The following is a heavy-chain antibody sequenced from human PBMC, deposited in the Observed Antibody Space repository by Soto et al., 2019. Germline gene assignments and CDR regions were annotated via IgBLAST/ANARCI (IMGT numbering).Heavy chain of an antibody. Sequence: EVQLLESGGGLAQPGGSRRLSCAASGFTFSSSAMNWVRQAPGKGLEWVSSIRVGGGDTFYADSVRGRFTVSRDISRNTLYLQMNSLRAEDTAIYYCAKCSVGTVRTSGWCNWFDPWGQGTLVTVSS. CDR2: IRVGGGDT. D-gene: IGHD6-19*01. V-gene: IGHV3-23*01. CDR1: GFTFSSSA. J-gene: IGHJ5*02. CDR3: AKCSVGTVRTSGWCNWFDP.